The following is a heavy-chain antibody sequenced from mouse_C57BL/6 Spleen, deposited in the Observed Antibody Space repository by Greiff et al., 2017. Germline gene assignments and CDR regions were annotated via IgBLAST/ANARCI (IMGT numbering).Heavy chain of an antibody. Sequence: QVQLQQPGAELVKPGASVKLSCKASGYTFTSYWMHWVKQRPGRGLEWIGSIDPNSGGTKYNEKFKSKTTLTVDKPSSKAYMQISSLTSEDSAVYYCAGKNYGTLYYFDYWGKGTTLTVSS. CDR3: AGKNYGTLYYFDY. CDR1: GYTFTSYW. V-gene: IGHV1-72*01. D-gene: IGHD2-1*01. J-gene: IGHJ2*01. CDR2: IDPNSGGT.